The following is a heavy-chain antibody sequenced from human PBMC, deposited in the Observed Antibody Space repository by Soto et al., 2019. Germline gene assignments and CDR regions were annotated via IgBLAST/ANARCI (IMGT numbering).Heavy chain of an antibody. CDR1: GFTLSDHY. CDR3: ARASCCGRYNYFYYFMAV. V-gene: IGHV3-72*01. Sequence: GGSLRLSCAASGFTLSDHYMDWVRQAPGKGLEWVGRTRNKANSYTTEFAASVKGRFTISRDDSQTSLYLQMNSLKTEDTAVYFCARASCCGRYNYFYYFMAVWGKGTTVNGSS. CDR2: TRNKANSYTT. D-gene: IGHD1-1*01. J-gene: IGHJ6*03.